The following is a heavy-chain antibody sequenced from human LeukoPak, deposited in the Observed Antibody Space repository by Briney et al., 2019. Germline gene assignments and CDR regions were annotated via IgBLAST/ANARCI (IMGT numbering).Heavy chain of an antibody. D-gene: IGHD4-17*01. J-gene: IGHJ4*02. CDR3: ARLNFGDDY. CDR2: IYGSTSA. CDR1: GFTVSSNY. Sequence: GGSLRLSCAASGFTVSSNYINWVRQAPGKGLEWVSLIYGSTSADYADSVRGRITISRDTSMNTVYLQMNSLRAEDTAVYYCARLNFGDDYWGQGTLVTVSS. V-gene: IGHV3-66*01.